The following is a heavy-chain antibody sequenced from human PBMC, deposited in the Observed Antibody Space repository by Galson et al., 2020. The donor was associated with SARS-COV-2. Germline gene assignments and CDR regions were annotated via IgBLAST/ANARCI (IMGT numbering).Heavy chain of an antibody. Sequence: SETLSLTCTVSGGSISSGDYYWSWIRQPPGKGLEWIGYIYYSGSTYYNPSLKSRVTISVDTSKNQFSLKLSSVTAADTAVYYCARVKIPQLWFDPWGQGTLVTVSS. V-gene: IGHV4-30-4*01. CDR1: GGSISSGDYY. J-gene: IGHJ5*02. CDR3: ARVKIPQLWFDP. D-gene: IGHD2-2*01. CDR2: IYYSGST.